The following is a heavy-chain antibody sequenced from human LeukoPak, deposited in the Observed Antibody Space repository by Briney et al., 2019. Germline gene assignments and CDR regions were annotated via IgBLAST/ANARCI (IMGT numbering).Heavy chain of an antibody. Sequence: GRSLRLSCAASGFAFSSYVMHWVRQAPGKGLEWVAVIWSDGSNEYYADSVKGRFTISRDNSKNTLYLQMNSLRAEDTAVYYCARDLYSGSYFDYWGQGTLVTVSS. CDR1: GFAFSSYV. J-gene: IGHJ4*02. CDR2: IWSDGSNE. CDR3: ARDLYSGSYFDY. D-gene: IGHD1-26*01. V-gene: IGHV3-33*01.